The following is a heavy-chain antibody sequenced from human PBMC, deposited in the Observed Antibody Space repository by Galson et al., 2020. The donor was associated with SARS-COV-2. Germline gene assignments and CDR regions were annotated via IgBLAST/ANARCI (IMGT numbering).Heavy chain of an antibody. D-gene: IGHD3-22*01. V-gene: IGHV3-30*04. Sequence: GESLKISCAASGFTFNNFAMHWVRQAPGKGLEWVAVILYEGSIKHYADSLKGRFSISRDSSKNTLYLQLNSLETEDTAVYHCVKVGGVFAFSSSYYLKDWGQGVLVTVSS. CDR1: GFTFNNFA. CDR3: VKVGGVFAFSSSYYLKD. J-gene: IGHJ4*02. CDR2: ILYEGSIK.